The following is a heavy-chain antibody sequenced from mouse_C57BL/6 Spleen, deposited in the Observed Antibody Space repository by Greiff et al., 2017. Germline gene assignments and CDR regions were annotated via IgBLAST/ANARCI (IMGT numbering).Heavy chain of an antibody. CDR2: INPSTGGT. CDR3: ARMSMGYYGSSPFAY. Sequence: EVKLMASGPELMKPGASVKISCKASGYSFTGYYMNWVKQSPEKSLEWIGEINPSTGGTTYNQKFKAKATLTVDKSSSTAYMQLKSLTSEDSAVYYCARMSMGYYGSSPFAYWGQGTLVTVSA. D-gene: IGHD1-1*01. CDR1: GYSFTGYY. J-gene: IGHJ3*01. V-gene: IGHV1-42*01.